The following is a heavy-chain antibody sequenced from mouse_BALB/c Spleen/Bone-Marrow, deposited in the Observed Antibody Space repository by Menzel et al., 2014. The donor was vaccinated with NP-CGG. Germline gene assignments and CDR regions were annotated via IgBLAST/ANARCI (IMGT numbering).Heavy chain of an antibody. CDR1: GFNIKDTY. CDR3: ASYYYVSITFAC. Sequence: EVQVVESGAELVKPGASVKLSCTASGFNIKDTYMHWVKQRPEQGLEWIGRIDPANGNTKYDPKFQGKATITADTSSNTAYLQLSSLTSGDTAVYYCASYYYVSITFACWGQGTLFPVSA. D-gene: IGHD1-1*01. J-gene: IGHJ3*01. V-gene: IGHV14-3*02. CDR2: IDPANGNT.